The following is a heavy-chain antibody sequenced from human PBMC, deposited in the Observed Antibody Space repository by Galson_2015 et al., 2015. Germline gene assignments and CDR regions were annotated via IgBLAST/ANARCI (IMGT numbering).Heavy chain of an antibody. D-gene: IGHD5-18*01. CDR1: GYTFTSYD. CDR3: ARATANTAMADY. CDR2: MNPNSGNT. J-gene: IGHJ4*02. V-gene: IGHV1-8*01. Sequence: SVKVSCKASGYTFTSYDINWVRQATGQGLEWMGWMNPNSGNTGYAQKFQGRVTMTRNTSISTAYMELSSLRSEDTAVYYCARATANTAMADYWGQGTLVTVSS.